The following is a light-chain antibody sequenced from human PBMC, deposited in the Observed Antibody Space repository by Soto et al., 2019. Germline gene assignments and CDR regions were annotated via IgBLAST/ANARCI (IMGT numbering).Light chain of an antibody. CDR2: DAS. Sequence: EIVLKQSPATLSLSPGERATLSCRASQSISIFLSWYQQKPGQVPRLLIYDASNRATGIPARFSGSGSGTDFTLTISSLEPEDFAVYYCQHRSNWPVTFGQGTRLEIK. J-gene: IGKJ5*01. CDR1: QSISIF. V-gene: IGKV3-11*01. CDR3: QHRSNWPVT.